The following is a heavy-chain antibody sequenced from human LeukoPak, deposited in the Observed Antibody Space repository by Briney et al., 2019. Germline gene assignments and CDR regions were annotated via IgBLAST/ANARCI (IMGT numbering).Heavy chain of an antibody. CDR1: GFTFSSYG. CDR3: ARVGDLFGAHRVRGLPPDYYYMDV. J-gene: IGHJ6*03. CDR2: ISGSGGSA. D-gene: IGHD3-10*01. Sequence: GGSLRLSCVASGFTFSSYGMTWVRQAPGKGLEWVSGISGSGGSAYYVESVKGRFTISRDNSKNTLYLQMNSLRAEDTAVYYCARVGDLFGAHRVRGLPPDYYYMDVWGKGTTVTVSS. V-gene: IGHV3-23*01.